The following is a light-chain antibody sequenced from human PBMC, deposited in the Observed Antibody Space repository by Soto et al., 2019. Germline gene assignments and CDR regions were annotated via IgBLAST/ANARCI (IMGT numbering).Light chain of an antibody. V-gene: IGKV3-11*01. Sequence: EIVLTQSPATLSSFPGDRVTLSCMASQYINTRLAWYQHRPGQAPRLLIYDASNRATGIPARFSGSGSGTDFTLTISSLEPEDFAVYYCQQRHMWPITFGQGTRLEIK. CDR3: QQRHMWPIT. J-gene: IGKJ5*01. CDR2: DAS. CDR1: QYINTR.